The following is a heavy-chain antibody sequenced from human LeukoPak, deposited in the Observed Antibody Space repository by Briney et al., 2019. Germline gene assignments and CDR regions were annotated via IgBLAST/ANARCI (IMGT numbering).Heavy chain of an antibody. J-gene: IGHJ4*02. CDR1: GFTFSSYT. Sequence: GGSLRLSCAASGFTFSSYTMNWVRQAPGKGLKWVSSISSSSGYIYYAESVKGRFTISRDNARNSLYLQMNSLRAGDTAVYYWARVVVSSGSLDYCGQGAL. CDR2: ISSSSGYI. D-gene: IGHD3-10*01. V-gene: IGHV3-21*01. CDR3: ARVVVSSGSLDY.